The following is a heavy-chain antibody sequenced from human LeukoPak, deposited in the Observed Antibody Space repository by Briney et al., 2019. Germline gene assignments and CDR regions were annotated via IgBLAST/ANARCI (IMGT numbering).Heavy chain of an antibody. D-gene: IGHD6-13*01. CDR1: GVFIKSYY. CDR3: ARFSVAAAGTALFDP. CDR2: IYYSGST. J-gene: IGHJ5*02. Sequence: SETLSLTCTLSGVFIKSYYWSWLRQPPGKGLELIGYIYYSGSTNYNPSLKSRVTISIDTSKNQLSLKLSSVTAADTAVYYCARFSVAAAGTALFDPWGQGTLVTVSA. V-gene: IGHV4-59*01.